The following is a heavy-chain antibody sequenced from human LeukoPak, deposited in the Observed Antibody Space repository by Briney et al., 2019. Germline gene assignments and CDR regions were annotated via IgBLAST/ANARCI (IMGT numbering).Heavy chain of an antibody. CDR2: ISSSSSYI. CDR3: ARDNCSSTSCYGDYYYGMDV. V-gene: IGHV3-21*01. D-gene: IGHD2-2*01. CDR1: GFTFSSYS. Sequence: GGSLRLSCAASGFTFSSYSMTWVRQAPGKGLEWVSSISSSSSYIYYANSGKGRFTISRDNAKNSLYLQMNSLRAEDTAVYYCARDNCSSTSCYGDYYYGMDVWGQGTTVTVSS. J-gene: IGHJ6*02.